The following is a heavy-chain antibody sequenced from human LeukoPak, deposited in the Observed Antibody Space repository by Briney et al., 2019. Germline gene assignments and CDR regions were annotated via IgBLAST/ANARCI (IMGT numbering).Heavy chain of an antibody. Sequence: PSETLSLTCTVSGGSISSYYWSWIRQPPGKGLEWIGYIYYSGSTNYNPSLKSRVTISVDTSKNQFSLKLSSVTAADTAVYYCARVDGVDFWSGYRASAFDIWGQGTMVTVSS. CDR1: GGSISSYY. J-gene: IGHJ3*02. V-gene: IGHV4-59*01. CDR3: ARVDGVDFWSGYRASAFDI. CDR2: IYYSGST. D-gene: IGHD3-3*01.